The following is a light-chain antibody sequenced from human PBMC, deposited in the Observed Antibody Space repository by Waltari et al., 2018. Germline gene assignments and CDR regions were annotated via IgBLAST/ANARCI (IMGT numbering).Light chain of an antibody. V-gene: IGLV2-8*01. J-gene: IGLJ1*01. CDR1: SSAVGGYDY. CDR2: EVY. CDR3: CSYAGNKLCYV. Sequence: QSALTQPPSASGSPGQSVTISCTGTSSAVGGYDYVSWYQQYPGKSPKLVIYEVYQRPAGVPDRFSGSKSGNTASLTGSGLQPEDEADYYCCSYAGNKLCYVFGTGTKVTVL.